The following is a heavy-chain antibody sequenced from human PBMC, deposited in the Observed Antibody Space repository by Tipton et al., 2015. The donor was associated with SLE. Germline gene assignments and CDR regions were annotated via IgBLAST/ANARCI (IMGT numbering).Heavy chain of an antibody. Sequence: TLSLTCTVSGGSISSYYWSWIRQPPGKGLEWIGHIYYSGNTNYNPSLKSRVTISVDTSKNQFSLKLSSVTAADTAVYYCAIGGLDAFDIWGQGTMVTVSS. CDR3: AIGGLDAFDI. V-gene: IGHV4-59*01. CDR2: IYYSGNT. CDR1: GGSISSYY. D-gene: IGHD3-10*01. J-gene: IGHJ3*02.